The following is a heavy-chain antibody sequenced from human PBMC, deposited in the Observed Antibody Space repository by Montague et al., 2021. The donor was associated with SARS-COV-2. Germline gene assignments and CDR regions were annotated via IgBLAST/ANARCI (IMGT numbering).Heavy chain of an antibody. CDR3: ARDIAVAGLFDY. Sequence: TLSLTCTVSGGSISSGSYYWSWIRQLAGKGLEWIGRISISGSTNYNPSLKSRVTISVDPSKNQFSLKLSSVTAADTAVYYCARDIAVAGLFDYWGQGTLVTVSS. D-gene: IGHD6-19*01. J-gene: IGHJ4*02. CDR2: ISISGST. V-gene: IGHV4-61*02. CDR1: GGSISSGSYY.